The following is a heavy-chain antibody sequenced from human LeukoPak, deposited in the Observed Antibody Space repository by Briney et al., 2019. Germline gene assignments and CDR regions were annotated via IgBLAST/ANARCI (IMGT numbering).Heavy chain of an antibody. D-gene: IGHD6-6*01. J-gene: IGHJ5*02. CDR2: IYYSGST. V-gene: IGHV4-39*07. CDR1: GGSISSSSYY. Sequence: PSETLSLTCTVSGGSISSSSYYWGWIRQPPGKGLEWIGSIYYSGSTYYNPSLKSRVTISVDTSKNQFSLKLSSVTAADTAVYHWARGNEHEQLAHHNWFDPWGQGTLVTVSS. CDR3: ARGNEHEQLAHHNWFDP.